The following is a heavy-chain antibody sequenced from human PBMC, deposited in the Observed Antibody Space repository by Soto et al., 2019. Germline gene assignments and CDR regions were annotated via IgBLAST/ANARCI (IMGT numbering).Heavy chain of an antibody. CDR3: ARDYYGSGSYGNWFAP. V-gene: IGHV4-31*03. CDR1: GGSISSGGYY. Sequence: SETLSLTCTVSGGSISSGGYYWSWIRQHPGKGLEWIGYIYYSGSTYYNPSLKSRVTISVDTSKNQFSLKLSSVTAADTAVYYCARDYYGSGSYGNWFAPWGQGTLVTVPS. J-gene: IGHJ5*02. CDR2: IYYSGST. D-gene: IGHD3-10*01.